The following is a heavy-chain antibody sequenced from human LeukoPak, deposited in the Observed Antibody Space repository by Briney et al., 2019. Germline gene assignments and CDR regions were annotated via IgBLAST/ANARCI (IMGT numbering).Heavy chain of an antibody. J-gene: IGHJ4*02. D-gene: IGHD3-10*01. CDR1: GYTLTELS. CDR3: ATDRITMVRGVITSYYFDY. Sequence: ASVKVSCKVSGYTLTELSMHWVRQAPGKGLEWMGGFDPEDGETIYAQKFQGRVTMTEDTSTDTAYMELSSLRSEDTAVHYCATDRITMVRGVITSYYFDYWGQGTLVTVSS. CDR2: FDPEDGET. V-gene: IGHV1-24*01.